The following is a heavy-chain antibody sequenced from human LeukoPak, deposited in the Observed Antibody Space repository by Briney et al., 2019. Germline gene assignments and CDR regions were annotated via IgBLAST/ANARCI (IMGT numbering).Heavy chain of an antibody. V-gene: IGHV3-30*18. CDR2: ISYDGGNK. CDR3: AKDFGVVANYYFDY. Sequence: GGSLRLSCAASGFTFSSYGMHWVRQAPGKGLEWVAVISYDGGNKYYADSVKGRFTISRDNSKNTLYLQMNSLRAEDTAVYYCAKDFGVVANYYFDYWGQGTLVTVSS. D-gene: IGHD3-3*01. CDR1: GFTFSSYG. J-gene: IGHJ4*02.